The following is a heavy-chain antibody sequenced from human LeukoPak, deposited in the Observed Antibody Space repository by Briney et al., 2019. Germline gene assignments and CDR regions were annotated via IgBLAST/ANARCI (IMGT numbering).Heavy chain of an antibody. Sequence: PSETLSLTCTVSGGSISSYYWSWIRQPPGKGLERIGYIYYSGSTNYNPSLKSRVTISVDTSKNQFSLKLSSVTAADTAVCYCARGDDFDWFHWVFDYWGQGTLVTVSS. V-gene: IGHV4-59*01. CDR3: ARGDDFDWFHWVFDY. D-gene: IGHD3-9*01. CDR1: GGSISSYY. J-gene: IGHJ4*02. CDR2: IYYSGST.